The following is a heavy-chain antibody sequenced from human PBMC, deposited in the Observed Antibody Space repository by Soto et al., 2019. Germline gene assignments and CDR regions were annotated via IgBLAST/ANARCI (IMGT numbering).Heavy chain of an antibody. CDR3: ARGQRYEALGY. Sequence: QVQLQESGPGLVKPSETLSLTCTVSGGSVSSGSYYWSWIRQPPGKGLEWIGYIYYSGSTNYNPSLKSRLTRAVHTSKNQFPLKLSSVTAADTAVYYGARGQRYEALGYWGQGTLVTVSS. D-gene: IGHD3-3*02. J-gene: IGHJ4*02. CDR2: IYYSGST. CDR1: GGSVSSGSYY. V-gene: IGHV4-61*01.